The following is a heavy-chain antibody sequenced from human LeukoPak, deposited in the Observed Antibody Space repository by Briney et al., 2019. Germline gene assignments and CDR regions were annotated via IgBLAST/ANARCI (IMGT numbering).Heavy chain of an antibody. CDR3: AKDIGITMVRGVILGAFDI. D-gene: IGHD3-10*01. J-gene: IGHJ3*02. Sequence: GGSLRLSCAASGFTFDGYAMHWVRQAPGKGLEWVSGISWNSGSIGYADSVKGRFTISRDNAKNSLYLQMNSLRAEDTALYYCAKDIGITMVRGVILGAFDIWGQGTMVTVSS. CDR1: GFTFDGYA. CDR2: ISWNSGSI. V-gene: IGHV3-9*01.